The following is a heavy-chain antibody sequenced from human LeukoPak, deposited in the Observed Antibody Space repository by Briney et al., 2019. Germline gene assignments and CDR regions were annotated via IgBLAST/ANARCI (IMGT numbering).Heavy chain of an antibody. D-gene: IGHD2-8*01. CDR2: IYYSGNT. J-gene: IGHJ4*02. CDR1: GGSIISSSYY. CDR3: ARCSIMMVYAWPHELFDS. V-gene: IGHV4-39*01. Sequence: PSETLSLTCTVSGGSIISSSYYWGWIRQPPGRGLEWIGSIYYSGNTYYKPSLKSRVTISVDTSKNQFSLKLNSVTAADTAVYYCARCSIMMVYAWPHELFDSWGQRALVTVSS.